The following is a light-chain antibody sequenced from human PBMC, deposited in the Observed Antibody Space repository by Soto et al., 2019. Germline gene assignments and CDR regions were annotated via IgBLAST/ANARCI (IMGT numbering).Light chain of an antibody. CDR2: GAS. Sequence: EIVMTQSPATLSVSPGERATLSCRASQRVSNNLAWYQHKPGQAPRLLIYGASSRATGVPARFRGSGSETDFTFTNSILQSEDVAVYFCQQYNNWPPPYTFGQGTKLEIK. CDR1: QRVSNN. J-gene: IGKJ2*01. V-gene: IGKV3-15*01. CDR3: QQYNNWPPPYT.